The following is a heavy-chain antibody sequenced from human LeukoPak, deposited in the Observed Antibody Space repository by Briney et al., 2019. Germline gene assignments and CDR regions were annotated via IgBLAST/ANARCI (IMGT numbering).Heavy chain of an antibody. V-gene: IGHV4-39*01. J-gene: IGHJ3*02. Sequence: SETLSLTCTVSGGSISSSSYYWGWIRQPPGKGLEWIGSIYYSGSTYYNPSLKSRVTISVDTSKNQFSLKLSSVTAADTAVYYCARAPQVGAFDIWGQGTMVTVSS. D-gene: IGHD2-15*01. CDR1: GGSISSSSYY. CDR2: IYYSGST. CDR3: ARAPQVGAFDI.